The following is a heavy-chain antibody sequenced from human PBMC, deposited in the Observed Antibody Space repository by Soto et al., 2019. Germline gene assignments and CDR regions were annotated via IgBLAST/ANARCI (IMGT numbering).Heavy chain of an antibody. CDR3: AKDRALSLRYYYYMDV. CDR2: INSDGSST. Sequence: GGSLRVPWAAVGVKFGGYWMHWVRQAPGKGLVRVSRINSDGSSTSYADSVKGRFTISRDNAKNTLYLQMNSLRAEDTAVYYCAKDRALSLRYYYYMDVWGKGTTVTVSS. V-gene: IGHV3-74*01. CDR1: GVKFGGYW. J-gene: IGHJ6*03. D-gene: IGHD3-16*02.